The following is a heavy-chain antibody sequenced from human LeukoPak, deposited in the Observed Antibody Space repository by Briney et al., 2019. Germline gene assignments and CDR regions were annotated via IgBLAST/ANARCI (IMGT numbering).Heavy chain of an antibody. V-gene: IGHV1-46*01. CDR2: INPSGGST. J-gene: IGHJ6*03. CDR1: GYTFTSYY. D-gene: IGHD2-15*01. Sequence: ASVKVSCKASGYTFTSYYMHWVRQAPGQGLEWMGIINPSGGSTSYAQKFQGRVTMTRDTSTSTVYMELSSLRPEDTAVYYCAREERYQLLSTYTYYSYIDVWGKGTTVTVSS. CDR3: AREERYQLLSTYTYYSYIDV.